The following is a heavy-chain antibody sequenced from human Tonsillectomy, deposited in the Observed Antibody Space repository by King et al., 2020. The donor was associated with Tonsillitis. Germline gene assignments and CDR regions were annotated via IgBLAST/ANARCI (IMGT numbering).Heavy chain of an antibody. J-gene: IGHJ4*02. CDR1: GYTFTSYG. V-gene: IGHV1-18*01. CDR2: ISTHSGHT. Sequence: QLVQSGAEVRKPGASVKVSCKASGYTFTSYGISWVRQAPGHGLEWMGWISTHSGHTNYAQNLQGRVTMTTDTSTSTAYMELRSLGPDDTAVYYCARDWDCGGDCYYFDYWGQGTLVTVSS. CDR3: ARDWDCGGDCYYFDY. D-gene: IGHD2-21*01.